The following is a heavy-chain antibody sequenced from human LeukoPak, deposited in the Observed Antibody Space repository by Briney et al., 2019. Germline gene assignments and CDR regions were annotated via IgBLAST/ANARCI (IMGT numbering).Heavy chain of an antibody. CDR3: ARDGGYSGYEYYYGMDV. D-gene: IGHD5-12*01. Sequence: GGSLRLSCAASGFTFSSYSMNWVRQAPGKGLEWVSSISSSSSYMYYADSVKGRFTISRDNAKNSLYLQMNSLRAEDTAVYYCARDGGYSGYEYYYGMDVWGQGTTVTVSS. J-gene: IGHJ6*02. CDR2: ISSSSSYM. V-gene: IGHV3-21*01. CDR1: GFTFSSYS.